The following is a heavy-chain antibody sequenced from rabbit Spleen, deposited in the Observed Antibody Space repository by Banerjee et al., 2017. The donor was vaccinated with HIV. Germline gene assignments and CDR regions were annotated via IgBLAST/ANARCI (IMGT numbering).Heavy chain of an antibody. V-gene: IGHV1S36*01. J-gene: IGHJ4*01. CDR1: GFSFSSYA. D-gene: IGHD2-1*01. CDR3: ARETYDDYSDVKL. CDR2: IYPGDGTT. Sequence: QEQLEESGGGLVKPGGTLTLTCTASGFSFSSYAMSWVRQAPGKGLEWIAYIYPGDGTTYYANWAKGRFTISKTSSTVDLKMTSLTAADTATYFCARETYDDYSDVKLWGPGTLVTVS.